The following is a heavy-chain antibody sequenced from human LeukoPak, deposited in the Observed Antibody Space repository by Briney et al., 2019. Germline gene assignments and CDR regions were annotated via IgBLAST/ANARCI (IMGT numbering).Heavy chain of an antibody. CDR3: ARIEAGNYYYYYMDV. J-gene: IGHJ6*03. D-gene: IGHD2/OR15-2a*01. CDR1: GFTFDDYG. CDR2: INWNGGST. Sequence: GGSLRLSCAASGFTFDDYGMSWVRQAPGKGLEWVSGINWNGGSTGYADSVKGRFTISRDNAKNSLYLQMNSLRAEDTALYYCARIEAGNYYYYYMDVWGKGTTVTVSS. V-gene: IGHV3-20*04.